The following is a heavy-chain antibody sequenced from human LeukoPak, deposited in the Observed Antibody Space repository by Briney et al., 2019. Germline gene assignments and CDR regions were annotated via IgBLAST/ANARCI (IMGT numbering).Heavy chain of an antibody. CDR2: IWYDGSNK. D-gene: IGHD3-22*01. V-gene: IGHV3-33*06. Sequence: PGGSLRLSCAASGFTFSSYGMHWVRQAPGKGLEWVAVIWYDGSNKYYADSVKGRFTISRDNSKNTLYLQMNSLRAEDTAVYYCVYDSSGYYRFDYWGQGTLVTVSS. CDR3: VYDSSGYYRFDY. CDR1: GFTFSSYG. J-gene: IGHJ4*02.